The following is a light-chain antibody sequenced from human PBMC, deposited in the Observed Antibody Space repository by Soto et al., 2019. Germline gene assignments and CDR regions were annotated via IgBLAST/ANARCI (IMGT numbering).Light chain of an antibody. CDR2: EVN. Sequence: QSALTQPPSASGSPGQSVTISCTGTSSDVGGYNYVSWYQQHPGKAPKLMIYEVNNRPSGVPDRFSGSKSDNTASLTVSGLQAEDEAYYYCSSYAGSNYVIFGGGTKLTVL. V-gene: IGLV2-8*01. J-gene: IGLJ2*01. CDR1: SSDVGGYNY. CDR3: SSYAGSNYVI.